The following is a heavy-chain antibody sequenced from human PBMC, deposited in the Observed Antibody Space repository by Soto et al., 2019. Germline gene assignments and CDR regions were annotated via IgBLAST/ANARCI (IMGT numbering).Heavy chain of an antibody. V-gene: IGHV5-51*01. Sequence: PGESLKISCKDSGYSFTSYWIGWVRQMPGKGLEWMGVIYPGDSDTRYSPSIQGQVTISADKSINTAYLQWSSLKASDTAMYYCARQGANAFDIWGQGTMVTVSS. CDR3: ARQGANAFDI. CDR1: GYSFTSYW. CDR2: IYPGDSDT. J-gene: IGHJ3*02.